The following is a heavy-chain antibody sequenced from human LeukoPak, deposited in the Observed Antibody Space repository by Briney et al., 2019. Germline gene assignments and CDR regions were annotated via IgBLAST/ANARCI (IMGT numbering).Heavy chain of an antibody. J-gene: IGHJ4*02. V-gene: IGHV3-23*01. Sequence: PGGSLRLSCAASGFTFSTYAMSWVRQAPGKGLEWVATMTGSGGSTFYGDSVKGRFTIARDNSNNMLYLQMNSLRAEDTAVYYCAKDLGLLWLGTFDYWGQGILVTVSS. CDR3: AKDLGLLWLGTFDY. CDR1: GFTFSTYA. D-gene: IGHD3-10*01. CDR2: MTGSGGST.